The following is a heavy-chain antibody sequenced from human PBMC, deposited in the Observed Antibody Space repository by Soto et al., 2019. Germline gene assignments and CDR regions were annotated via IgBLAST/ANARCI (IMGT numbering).Heavy chain of an antibody. V-gene: IGHV3-9*01. CDR1: GFPFDDFA. Sequence: VKLAESGGGLVEPGRSLRLSCVASGFPFDDFAMHWVRQAPGKGLEGVSGINWNGKTSGYADPVRGRFIVSRDNAKNSLYLQMNSLRVEDTAIYFCARDISGWSPGEVPCPLDFWGQGTLVTVSS. CDR3: ARDISGWSPGEVPCPLDF. D-gene: IGHD3-10*01. J-gene: IGHJ4*02. CDR2: INWNGKTS.